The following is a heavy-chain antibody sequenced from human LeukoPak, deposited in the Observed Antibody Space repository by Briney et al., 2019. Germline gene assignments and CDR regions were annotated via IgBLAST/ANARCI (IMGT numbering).Heavy chain of an antibody. V-gene: IGHV3-48*03. D-gene: IGHD2-21*02. CDR1: RFTFSNYD. CDR3: AGERNCGGDCYQGSWFDP. CDR2: ISGSGNTI. Sequence: GGSLRLSCAASRFTFSNYDMNWVRQAPGKGLEWVSYISGSGNTIYYADSVKGRFTISRDNAKNSLFQQMNSLRAEDTAIYYCAGERNCGGDCYQGSWFDPWGQGTLVTVSS. J-gene: IGHJ5*02.